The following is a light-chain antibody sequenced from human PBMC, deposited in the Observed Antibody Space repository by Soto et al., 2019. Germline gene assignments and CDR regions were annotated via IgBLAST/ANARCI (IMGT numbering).Light chain of an antibody. CDR1: GGSIASGL. J-gene: IGLJ3*02. Sequence: NFMLTQPHSVSESPGRTVTISYTRSGGSIASGLVQWYQERPGSGPTTVISEDNQRPSGVPDRFSGSIDSTSNSASLTISRLKPEEEADYYCQSSQDDFWVFGGGTQLTVL. V-gene: IGLV6-57*04. CDR2: EDN. CDR3: QSSQDDFWV.